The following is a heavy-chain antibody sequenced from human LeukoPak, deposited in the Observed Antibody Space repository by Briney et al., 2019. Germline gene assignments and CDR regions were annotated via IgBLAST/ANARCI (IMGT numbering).Heavy chain of an antibody. V-gene: IGHV3-30*18. Sequence: GGSLRLSCAASGFTFSSYAMSWVRQAPGKGLEWVAVISYDGSNKYYADSVKGRFTISRDNSKNTLYLQMNSLRAEDTAVYYCAKGTYSGYPSPLDYWGQGTLVTVSS. CDR2: ISYDGSNK. CDR1: GFTFSSYA. D-gene: IGHD3-22*01. CDR3: AKGTYSGYPSPLDY. J-gene: IGHJ4*02.